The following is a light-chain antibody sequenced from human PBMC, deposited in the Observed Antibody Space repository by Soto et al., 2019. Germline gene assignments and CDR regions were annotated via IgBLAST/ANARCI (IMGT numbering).Light chain of an antibody. Sequence: EMTQSPSSLSASVGDRVTITCRASQSISNNLNWYQFKPGKAPKLLIYAASNLQSGVPSTFSGSGFGTDFALTIFSLQPEDSATYYCQQSYGPPYTCGLGTKLEIK. CDR3: QQSYGPPYT. V-gene: IGKV1-39*01. CDR1: QSISNN. J-gene: IGKJ2*01. CDR2: AAS.